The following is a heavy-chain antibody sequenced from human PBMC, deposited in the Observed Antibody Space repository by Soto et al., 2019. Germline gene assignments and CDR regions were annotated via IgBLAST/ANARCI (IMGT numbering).Heavy chain of an antibody. D-gene: IGHD4-17*01. CDR2: IIPIFGTA. Sequence: GVSVNVSCKASGGTFSSDAISWVRQAPGQVLEWMGGIIPIFGTANYAQKLQGRVTITADESKSTAYMELSSLRSEDTAVYYCESTVTTLTTPYGMGVWGQGATVTISS. CDR3: ESTVTTLTTPYGMGV. J-gene: IGHJ6*02. CDR1: GGTFSSDA. V-gene: IGHV1-69*13.